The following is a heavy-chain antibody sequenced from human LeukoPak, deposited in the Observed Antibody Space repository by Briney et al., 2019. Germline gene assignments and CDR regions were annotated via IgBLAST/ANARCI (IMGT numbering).Heavy chain of an antibody. J-gene: IGHJ6*03. V-gene: IGHV3-7*01. D-gene: IGHD5-18*01. CDR2: IKQDGSEK. Sequence: PGGSLRLSCAASGFTFSSYWMSWVRQAPGKGLEWVANIKQDGSEKYYVDSVKGRFTISRDKAKNALYLQMNSLRAEHTAVYYCARSRSAMVILYSYSYMDVWGKGTTVTVS. CDR3: ARSRSAMVILYSYSYMDV. CDR1: GFTFSSYW.